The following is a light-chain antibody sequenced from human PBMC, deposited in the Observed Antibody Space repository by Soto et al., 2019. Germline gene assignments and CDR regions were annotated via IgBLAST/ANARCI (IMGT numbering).Light chain of an antibody. CDR1: QSIRSH. CDR2: DAS. CDR3: QQRSNWPPIT. V-gene: IGKV3-11*01. J-gene: IGKJ5*01. Sequence: VMTKSLVTLSVAPHEGATLSCRVSQSIRSHLAWYQQKPGQPPRLLIYDASNRATGSPARFCGSGSATDFSLTISSLEPEDVAVYYCQQRSNWPPITFGQGTRLE.